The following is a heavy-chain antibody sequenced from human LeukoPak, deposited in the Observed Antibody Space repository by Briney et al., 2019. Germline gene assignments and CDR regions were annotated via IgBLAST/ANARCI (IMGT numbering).Heavy chain of an antibody. J-gene: IGHJ6*03. CDR2: INHSGSA. Sequence: SETLSLTCAVYGGSFSGYYWSWIRQPPGKGLEWIGEINHSGSANYNPSLKSRVTISVDTSKNQFSLKLSSVTAADTAVYYCARIPSEPYCSGGSCYFLRYYMDVWGKGTTVTVSS. CDR1: GGSFSGYY. D-gene: IGHD2-15*01. V-gene: IGHV4-34*01. CDR3: ARIPSEPYCSGGSCYFLRYYMDV.